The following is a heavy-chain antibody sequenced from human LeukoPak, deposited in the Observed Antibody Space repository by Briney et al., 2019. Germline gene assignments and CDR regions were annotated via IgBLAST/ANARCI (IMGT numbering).Heavy chain of an antibody. CDR2: INPNSGGT. J-gene: IGHJ4*02. CDR3: ARADYGDYSTFDY. CDR1: GYTFTGYY. V-gene: IGHV1-2*02. Sequence: ASVKVSCKASGYTFTGYYMDWVRQAPGQGLEWMGWINPNSGGTNYAQQFQGRVTMTRDTSISTAYMELSRLRSDDTAVYYCARADYGDYSTFDYWGQGTLVTVSS. D-gene: IGHD4-17*01.